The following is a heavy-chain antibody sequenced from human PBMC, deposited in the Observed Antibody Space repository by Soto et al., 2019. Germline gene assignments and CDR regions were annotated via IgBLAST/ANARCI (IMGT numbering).Heavy chain of an antibody. Sequence: QVQLVQSGAEVKKPGASVKVSCKASGYTFTSYYMHWVRQAPGQGLEWMGIINPSGGSTSYAQKFQGRVTMTRDTSTSTVYMELSSLRSEDTAVYYCARGPDFWSGYYLAGMDVWGQGTTVTVSS. CDR3: ARGPDFWSGYYLAGMDV. J-gene: IGHJ6*02. CDR2: INPSGGST. D-gene: IGHD3-3*01. CDR1: GYTFTSYY. V-gene: IGHV1-46*01.